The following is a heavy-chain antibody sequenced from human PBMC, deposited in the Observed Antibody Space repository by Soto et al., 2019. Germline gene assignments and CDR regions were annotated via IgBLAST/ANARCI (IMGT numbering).Heavy chain of an antibody. CDR1: GFTFSNAW. D-gene: IGHD2-15*01. J-gene: IGHJ4*02. V-gene: IGHV3-15*07. CDR3: SVVVAATLTYY. Sequence: EVQLVESGGGLVKPGGSLRLSCAASGFTFSNAWMNWVRQAPGKGLEWVGRIKSKTDGGTTDYAAPVKGRLTISRDDSKNTLYLQMNSLKTEDTAVYYCSVVVAATLTYYWGQGTLVTVSS. CDR2: IKSKTDGGTT.